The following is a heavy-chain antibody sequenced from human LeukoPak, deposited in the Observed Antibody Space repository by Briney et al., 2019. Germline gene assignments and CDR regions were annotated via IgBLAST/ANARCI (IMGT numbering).Heavy chain of an antibody. Sequence: GGSLRLSCAASGFTFSSYWMHWVRQAPGKGLVWVSRINSDGSSTSYADSVKGRFTISRDNAKNTLYLQMNSLRAEDMAVYYCARDRGSSGWYYFDYWGQGTLATVSA. V-gene: IGHV3-74*01. CDR1: GFTFSSYW. D-gene: IGHD6-19*01. CDR2: INSDGSST. CDR3: ARDRGSSGWYYFDY. J-gene: IGHJ4*02.